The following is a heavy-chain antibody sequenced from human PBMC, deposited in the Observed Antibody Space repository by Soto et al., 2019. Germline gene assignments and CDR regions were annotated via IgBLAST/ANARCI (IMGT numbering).Heavy chain of an antibody. CDR2: ITAGNGNT. Sequence: QIQLMQSGAEVKKPGASVQVSCKASGYTFTSYGIHWVRQAPGQRLEWTGWITAGNGNTKYSEKFQGRVTITRDTSATTASLELSSLRSEDTAVYYCARDPNDSSSYYHHYYYGMDVWGQGTTVTVSS. D-gene: IGHD3-22*01. CDR1: GYTFTSYG. J-gene: IGHJ6*02. V-gene: IGHV1-3*01. CDR3: ARDPNDSSSYYHHYYYGMDV.